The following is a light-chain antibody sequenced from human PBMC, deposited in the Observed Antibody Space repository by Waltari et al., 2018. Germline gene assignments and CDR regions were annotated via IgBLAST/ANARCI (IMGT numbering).Light chain of an antibody. J-gene: IGKJ1*01. CDR3: MQKVKLPWT. Sequence: HTPLSLSFPSARPTSISCHSSQTLLRGVVQTCLFWYLHKPGYPPQLLIYEVSNRFAGVPDRCSGGGSGTDFTRKSRRVEAEDVGVYYCMQKVKLPWTFGQGTKVEIK. V-gene: IGKV2D-29*01. CDR1: QTLLRGVVQTC. CDR2: EVS.